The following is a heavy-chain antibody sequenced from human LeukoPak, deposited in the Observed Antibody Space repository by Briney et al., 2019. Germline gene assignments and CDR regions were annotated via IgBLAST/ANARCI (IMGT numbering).Heavy chain of an antibody. CDR1: GDSISNYY. J-gene: IGHJ4*02. CDR3: AREGEDFDY. CDR2: IYTSGST. V-gene: IGHV4-4*07. D-gene: IGHD3-10*01. Sequence: PSETLSLTCTVSGDSISNYYWCWILQSAGKGLEWIGRIYTSGSTNYNPSLKSRVTMSVDTSKNQFSLRLRSVTAADTAVYYCAREGEDFDYWGQGTLVTVSS.